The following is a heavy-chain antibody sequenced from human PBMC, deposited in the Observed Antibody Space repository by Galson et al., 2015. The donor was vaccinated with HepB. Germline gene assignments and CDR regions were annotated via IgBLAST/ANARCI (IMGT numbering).Heavy chain of an antibody. V-gene: IGHV3-30*03. CDR3: ATDHSSGWAPDY. Sequence: SLRLSCAASGFTFSSCGMHWVRQAPGKGLEWVAVISHDGSNKYYADSVKGRFTISRDNFKNTLYMQMNSLRVDDTAVYFCATDHSSGWAPDYWGQGTLVTVYS. CDR1: GFTFSSCG. CDR2: ISHDGSNK. J-gene: IGHJ4*02. D-gene: IGHD6-19*01.